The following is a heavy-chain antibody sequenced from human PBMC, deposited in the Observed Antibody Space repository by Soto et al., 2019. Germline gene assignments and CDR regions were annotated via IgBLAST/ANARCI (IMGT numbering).Heavy chain of an antibody. V-gene: IGHV4-4*07. D-gene: IGHD6-13*01. J-gene: IGHJ5*02. CDR2: IYTSGST. CDR1: GGSISSYY. CDR3: ARDSGGSSWMSWFDP. Sequence: NPSETLSLTCTVSGGSISSYYWSWIRQPAGKGLEWIGRIYTSGSTNYNPSLKSRVTMSVDTSKNQFSLKLSSVTAADTAVYYCARDSGGSSWMSWFDPWGQGTLVTVSS.